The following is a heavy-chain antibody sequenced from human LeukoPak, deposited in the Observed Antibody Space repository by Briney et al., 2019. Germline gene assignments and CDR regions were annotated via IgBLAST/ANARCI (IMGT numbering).Heavy chain of an antibody. J-gene: IGHJ6*02. V-gene: IGHV1-2*02. CDR3: ARDLPYCSGGSCYPYYYYYGMDV. D-gene: IGHD2-15*01. CDR1: GYTLTGYY. Sequence: ASVKISCKASGYTLTGYYMHWVRQAPGHGREWVGWINPNSGGTNYANKIQGRVTMNTDTSIGTAYMELSSLRSDDTAVYYCARDLPYCSGGSCYPYYYYYGMDVCGQGKTVTVSS. CDR2: INPNSGGT.